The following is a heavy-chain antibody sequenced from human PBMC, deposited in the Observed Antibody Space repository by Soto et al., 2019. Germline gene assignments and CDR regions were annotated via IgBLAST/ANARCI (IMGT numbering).Heavy chain of an antibody. V-gene: IGHV1-69*13. D-gene: IGHD6-19*01. Sequence: ASVKVSCKASGGTFSSYAISWVRQAPGQGLEWMGGIIPIFGTANYAQKFQGRVTITADESTSTAYMELSSLRSEDTAVYYCARGRYSSGWYGAQNNWFDPWGQGTLVTVSS. CDR1: GGTFSSYA. CDR2: IIPIFGTA. J-gene: IGHJ5*02. CDR3: ARGRYSSGWYGAQNNWFDP.